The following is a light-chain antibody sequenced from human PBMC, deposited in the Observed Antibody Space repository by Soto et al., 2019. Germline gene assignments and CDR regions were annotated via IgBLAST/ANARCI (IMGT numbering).Light chain of an antibody. J-gene: IGKJ2*01. Sequence: EIVMTQSPATLSVSPGERATLSCRASQSVSSNLAWYQQKPGQAPRLLIYGASTRATGIPARFSGSGSGTDFTLTISSLQAEDVATYYCQRYDNVPLAFGQGTKLEIK. CDR2: GAS. V-gene: IGKV3-15*01. CDR3: QRYDNVPLA. CDR1: QSVSSN.